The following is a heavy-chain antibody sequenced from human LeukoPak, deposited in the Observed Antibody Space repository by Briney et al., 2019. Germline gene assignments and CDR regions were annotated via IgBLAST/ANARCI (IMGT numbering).Heavy chain of an antibody. Sequence: SETLSLTCTVSGGSISSYYWSWIRQPPGKGLEWIGSIYYSGSTYYNPSLKSRVTISVDTPKNQFSLKLSSVTAADTAMYYCASRTDYWGQGTLVTVSS. CDR2: IYYSGST. J-gene: IGHJ4*02. CDR3: ASRTDY. D-gene: IGHD1-14*01. V-gene: IGHV4-39*01. CDR1: GGSISSYY.